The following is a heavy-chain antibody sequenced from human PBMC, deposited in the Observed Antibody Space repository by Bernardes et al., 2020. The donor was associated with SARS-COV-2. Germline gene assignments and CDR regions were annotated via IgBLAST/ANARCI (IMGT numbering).Heavy chain of an antibody. Sequence: WGSLRLSCAASGFTFSSYAMSCVRQAPGKGLEWVSAISGSGGSTYYEDSVKGRFTISRDNSKNTLYLQMNSLRAEDTAVYYCAKESSIAARNFEYWGQGTLVTVSS. CDR2: ISGSGGST. CDR3: AKESSIAARNFEY. D-gene: IGHD6-6*01. J-gene: IGHJ4*02. CDR1: GFTFSSYA. V-gene: IGHV3-23*01.